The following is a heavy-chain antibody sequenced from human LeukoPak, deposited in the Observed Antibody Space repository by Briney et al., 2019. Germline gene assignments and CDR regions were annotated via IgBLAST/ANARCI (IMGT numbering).Heavy chain of an antibody. CDR3: ARPKGGSYDY. CDR1: GGSFSGYY. CDR2: INHSGST. V-gene: IGHV4-34*01. Sequence: SETLSLTCAVYGGSFSGYYWSWIRQPPGKGLEWIGEINHSGSTNYNPSLKSRVTISVDTSKNQFSLKLSSVTAADTAVYYCARPKGGSYDYWGQGTLVTVSS. D-gene: IGHD1-26*01. J-gene: IGHJ4*02.